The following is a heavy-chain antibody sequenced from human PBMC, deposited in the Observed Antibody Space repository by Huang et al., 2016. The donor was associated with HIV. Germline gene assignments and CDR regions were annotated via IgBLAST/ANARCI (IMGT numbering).Heavy chain of an antibody. CDR1: GFTFRGYW. J-gene: IGHJ4*02. CDR3: ARRMDLDY. D-gene: IGHD2-15*01. Sequence: QLVESGGGLVQPGGSLRLSCAASGFTFRGYWMGWVRQAPGKGLEWVANINQDESEKYYLDSVKGRFTISRDNAKASLYLQLNNLRVEDTGIYYCARRMDLDYWGQGILLTVSS. V-gene: IGHV3-7*03. CDR2: INQDESEK.